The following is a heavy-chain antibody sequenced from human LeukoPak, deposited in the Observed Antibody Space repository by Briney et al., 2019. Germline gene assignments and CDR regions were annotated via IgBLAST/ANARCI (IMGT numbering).Heavy chain of an antibody. CDR2: IYYSGST. Sequence: PSETLSLTCTVSGGSISSGGYYWSWIRQHPGKGLEWIGYIYYSGSTYYNPSLKRRVTISVDTSKNQFSLKLSSVTAADTAVYYCAREGMGHYGSGSTLDYWGQGTLVTVSS. D-gene: IGHD3-10*01. CDR1: GGSISSGGYY. V-gene: IGHV4-31*03. CDR3: AREGMGHYGSGSTLDY. J-gene: IGHJ4*02.